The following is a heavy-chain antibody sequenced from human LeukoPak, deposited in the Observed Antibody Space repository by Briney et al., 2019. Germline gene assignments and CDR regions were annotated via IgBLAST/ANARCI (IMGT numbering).Heavy chain of an antibody. CDR2: IKSKTDGGTT. Sequence: GGSLRLSCAASGFTFSNAWMSWVRQAPGKGLEWVGRIKSKTDGGTTDYAAPVKGRFTISRDDSKNTLYLQMNSLKTEDTAVYYCTTLTFYGSGSYYPWGQGTLVTVSS. CDR1: GFTFSNAW. D-gene: IGHD3-10*01. CDR3: TTLTFYGSGSYYP. J-gene: IGHJ5*02. V-gene: IGHV3-15*01.